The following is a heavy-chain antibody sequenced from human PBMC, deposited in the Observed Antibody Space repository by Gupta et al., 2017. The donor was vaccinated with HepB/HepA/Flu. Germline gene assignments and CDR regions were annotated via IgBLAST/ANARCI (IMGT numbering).Heavy chain of an antibody. Sequence: EVQLVESGGGLVQPGRSLRLSCAASGFTFDDYAMQWVRQAPGKGLEWVSGISWNSGSIGYADSVKGRFTISRDNAKNSLYLQMNSLRAEDTALYYCAKSRDILTGYPPIDYWGQGTLVTVSS. V-gene: IGHV3-9*01. CDR2: ISWNSGSI. CDR1: GFTFDDYA. D-gene: IGHD3-9*01. J-gene: IGHJ4*02. CDR3: AKSRDILTGYPPIDY.